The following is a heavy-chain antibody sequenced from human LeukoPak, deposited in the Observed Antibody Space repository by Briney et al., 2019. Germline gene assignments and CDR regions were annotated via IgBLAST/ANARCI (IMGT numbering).Heavy chain of an antibody. CDR2: IKDDGNEE. V-gene: IGHV3-7*01. CDR1: GFTFSSYW. D-gene: IGHD1-26*01. CDR3: ARAGGTYYGIAFDI. J-gene: IGHJ3*02. Sequence: PGGSLRLSCAASGFTFSSYWMSWVRQAPGKGLEWVANIKDDGNEEYYVDSVRGRFTISRDNAKNSLYLQMNSLRADDTAVYYCARAGGTYYGIAFDIWGQGTMVTVSS.